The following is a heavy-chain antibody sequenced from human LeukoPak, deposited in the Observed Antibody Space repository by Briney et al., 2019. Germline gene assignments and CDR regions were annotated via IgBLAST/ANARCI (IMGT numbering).Heavy chain of an antibody. CDR2: IYYSGST. CDR1: GYSISSGYY. V-gene: IGHV4-61*01. CDR3: ARGWKMATF. Sequence: SETLSLTCTVSGYSISSGYYWGWIRQPPGKGLEWIGYIYYSGSTNYNPSLKSRVTISVDTSKNQFSLKLSSVTAADTAVYYCARGWKMATFWGQGTLVTVSS. D-gene: IGHD5-24*01. J-gene: IGHJ4*02.